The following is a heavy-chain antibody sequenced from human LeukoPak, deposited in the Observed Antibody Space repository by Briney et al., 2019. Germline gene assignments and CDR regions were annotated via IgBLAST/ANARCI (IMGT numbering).Heavy chain of an antibody. Sequence: PGGSLRLSCAASGFTFTNFAMSWVRQAPGKGLEWVSYTSSSGSTIYYADSVKGRFTISRDNAKNSLYLQMNSLRAEDTAVYYCARDGGGKYSGSYLRGIDYWGQGTLVTVSS. V-gene: IGHV3-48*03. D-gene: IGHD1-26*01. CDR3: ARDGGGKYSGSYLRGIDY. J-gene: IGHJ4*02. CDR2: TSSSGSTI. CDR1: GFTFTNFA.